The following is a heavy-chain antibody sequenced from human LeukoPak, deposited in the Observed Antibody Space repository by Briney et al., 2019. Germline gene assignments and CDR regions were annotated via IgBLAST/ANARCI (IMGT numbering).Heavy chain of an antibody. CDR3: ARDVGMGSTSDAGWFDP. CDR2: IKQDGGEK. J-gene: IGHJ5*02. Sequence: PGGSLRLSCAASGFTFSTYWMSWVRQAPGKGLEWVANIKQDGGEKNYVDSVKGRFTIPRDNAKNSLYLQMNSLRAEDTAVYYCARDVGMGSTSDAGWFDPWGQGTLVTVSS. CDR1: GFTFSTYW. D-gene: IGHD2-2*01. V-gene: IGHV3-7*01.